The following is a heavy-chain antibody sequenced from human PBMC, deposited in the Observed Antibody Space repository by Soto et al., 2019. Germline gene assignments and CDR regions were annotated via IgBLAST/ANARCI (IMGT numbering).Heavy chain of an antibody. Sequence: QVQLVQSGAEVKKPGASVKVSCKASGYTFTSYDINWVRQATGQGLEWMGWMNPNSGYTGHAQKFQGRVTMNRDTSTSTAYMELSSLRSEDTAVYYCARVFGSIDYWGQGTLVTVSS. CDR3: ARVFGSIDY. D-gene: IGHD2-21*01. CDR1: GYTFTSYD. J-gene: IGHJ4*02. V-gene: IGHV1-8*01. CDR2: MNPNSGYT.